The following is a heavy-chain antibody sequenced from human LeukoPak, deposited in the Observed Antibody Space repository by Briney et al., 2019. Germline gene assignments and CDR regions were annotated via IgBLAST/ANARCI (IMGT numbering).Heavy chain of an antibody. V-gene: IGHV1-2*02. CDR1: GYTFTGYY. J-gene: IGHJ4*02. CDR3: ARDSCSSTSCYSNY. CDR2: INPNSSGT. D-gene: IGHD2-2*02. Sequence: ASVKVSCKASGYTFTGYYMHWVRQAPGQGLEWMGWINPNSSGTNYAQKFQGRVTMTRDTSISTAYMALSRLRSDDTAVYYCARDSCSSTSCYSNYWGQGTLVTVSS.